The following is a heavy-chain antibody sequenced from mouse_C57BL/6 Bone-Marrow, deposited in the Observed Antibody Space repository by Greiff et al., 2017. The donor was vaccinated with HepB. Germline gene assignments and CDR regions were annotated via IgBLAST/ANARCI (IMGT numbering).Heavy chain of an antibody. CDR1: GFTFTDYY. D-gene: IGHD2-5*01. CDR2: IRNKANGYTT. CDR3: ARPLYSNYEAWFAY. Sequence: DVKLVESGGGLVQPGGSLSLSCAASGFTFTDYYMSWVRQPPGKALEWLGFIRNKANGYTTEYSASVKGRFTISRDNSQSILYLQMNALRAEDSATYYCARPLYSNYEAWFAYWGQGTLVTVSA. V-gene: IGHV7-3*01. J-gene: IGHJ3*01.